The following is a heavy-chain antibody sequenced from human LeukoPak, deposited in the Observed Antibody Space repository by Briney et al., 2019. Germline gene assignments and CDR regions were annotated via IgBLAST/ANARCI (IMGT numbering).Heavy chain of an antibody. CDR3: ATGDYSVDY. J-gene: IGHJ4*02. D-gene: IGHD2-15*01. CDR2: INHSGST. Sequence: SETLSLTCAVYGGSFSGYYWSWIRQPPGKGLEWIGEINHSGSTNYNPSLKSRVTISVDTSKNQFSLKLSSVTAADTAVYYCATGDYSVDYWGQGALVTVSS. V-gene: IGHV4-34*01. CDR1: GGSFSGYY.